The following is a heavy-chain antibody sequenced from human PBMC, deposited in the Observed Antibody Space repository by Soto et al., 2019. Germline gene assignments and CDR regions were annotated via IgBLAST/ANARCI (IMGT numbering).Heavy chain of an antibody. V-gene: IGHV4-4*07. J-gene: IGHJ5*02. D-gene: IGHD1-1*01. Sequence: SETLSLTCTVSGASISGFYWSWIRKSAGKGLEWIGRIYATGTTGYNPSLKSRVMMSVDTSKKQFSLKLRSVTAADTAVYYCVRDGTKTLRDWFDPWGQGISVTVSS. CDR2: IYATGTT. CDR3: VRDGTKTLRDWFDP. CDR1: GASISGFY.